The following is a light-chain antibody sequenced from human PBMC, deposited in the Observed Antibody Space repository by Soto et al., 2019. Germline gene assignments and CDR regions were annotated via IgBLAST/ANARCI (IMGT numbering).Light chain of an antibody. CDR2: GAS. CDR1: QGVGSN. J-gene: IGKJ1*01. Sequence: EVVMTQSPATLSVSRGDGAALSCRASQGVGSNLAWYQQKPGQAPRLLVYGASTRATGVPARFSGSGSGTEFTLTISSLGSEDFAVYYCQQYNKWPLTFGQGTKVDIK. CDR3: QQYNKWPLT. V-gene: IGKV3-15*01.